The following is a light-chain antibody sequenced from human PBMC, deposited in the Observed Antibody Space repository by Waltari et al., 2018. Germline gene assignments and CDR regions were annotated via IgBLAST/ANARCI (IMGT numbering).Light chain of an antibody. CDR2: DAS. Sequence: IELTQSPATLSLSLGDRAILSCRASQGVSSSLAWYQQKPGQAPRLLIYDASNRATGIPARFSGSGSGTDFTLTISSLEPEDFAVYYCQQRSNWPLTFGGGTKVEIK. CDR1: QGVSSS. CDR3: QQRSNWPLT. J-gene: IGKJ4*01. V-gene: IGKV3-11*01.